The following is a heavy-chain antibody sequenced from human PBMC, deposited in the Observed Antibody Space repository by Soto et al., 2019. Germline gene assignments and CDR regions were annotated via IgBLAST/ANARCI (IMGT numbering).Heavy chain of an antibody. CDR1: GYSFTTYW. Sequence: LGESLKISCKGSGYSFTTYWIAWGRQMPGKGLEWMAIIYPGDSATKYSPSFQGQVSISADKSNNTAYLQWSSLKASDTAMYYCTRRSYYDSSGANDAFDFWGQGTMVTVSS. J-gene: IGHJ3*01. V-gene: IGHV5-51*01. CDR2: IYPGDSAT. CDR3: TRRSYYDSSGANDAFDF. D-gene: IGHD3-22*01.